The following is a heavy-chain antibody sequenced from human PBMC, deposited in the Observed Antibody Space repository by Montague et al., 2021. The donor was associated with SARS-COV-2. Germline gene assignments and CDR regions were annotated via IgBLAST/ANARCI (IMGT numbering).Heavy chain of an antibody. CDR3: ASGLVYGDYYYYYGMDV. J-gene: IGHJ6*02. Sequence: SLRLSCAASGFTFSSYAMSWVRQAPGKGLEWVSAISGSGGSTYYADSVKGWFTISRDNSKNTLYLQMNSLRAEDTAVYYCASGLVYGDYYYYYGMDVWGQGTTVTVSS. V-gene: IGHV3-23*01. CDR2: ISGSGGST. D-gene: IGHD4-17*01. CDR1: GFTFSSYA.